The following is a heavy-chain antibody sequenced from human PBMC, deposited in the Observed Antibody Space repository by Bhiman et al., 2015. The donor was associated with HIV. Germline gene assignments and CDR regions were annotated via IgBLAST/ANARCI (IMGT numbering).Heavy chain of an antibody. CDR1: GFTFSKYW. V-gene: IGHV3-7*05. CDR2: IKPDGSEK. CDR3: ARERAGGIAARLERYYFDY. Sequence: EVQLVESGGGSVQPGGSLRLSCAASGFTFSKYWMSWVRQAPGKGLEWVANIKPDGSEKYYVDSVKGRFTISRDNAKNSLYLQMNSLRAEDTAVYYCARERAGGIAARLERYYFDYWGQGTLVTVSS. D-gene: IGHD6-6*01. J-gene: IGHJ4*02.